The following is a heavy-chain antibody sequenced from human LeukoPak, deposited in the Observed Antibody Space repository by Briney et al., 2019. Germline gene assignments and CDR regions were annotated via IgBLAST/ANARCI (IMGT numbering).Heavy chain of an antibody. Sequence: ASVKVSCKASGYTFTSYGISWVRQAPGQGLEWMGWISAYNGNTNYAQKLQGRVTMTTATSTSTAYMELRSLRSDDTAVYYCARDLLPYGSGSYYNNYYYYYGMDVWGQGTTVTVSS. V-gene: IGHV1-18*01. CDR1: GYTFTSYG. J-gene: IGHJ6*02. D-gene: IGHD3-10*01. CDR3: ARDLLPYGSGSYYNNYYYYYGMDV. CDR2: ISAYNGNT.